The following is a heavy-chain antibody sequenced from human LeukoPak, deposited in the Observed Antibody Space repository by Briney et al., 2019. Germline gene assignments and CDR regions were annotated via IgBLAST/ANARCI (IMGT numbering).Heavy chain of an antibody. D-gene: IGHD7-27*01. J-gene: IGHJ4*02. CDR3: ARAANWGNEKETFDC. V-gene: IGHV4-34*01. CDR2: INHSGST. CDR1: GGSFSGYY. Sequence: SETLSLTCAVYGGSFSGYYWSWIRQPPGKGLEWIGEINHSGSTNYNPSLKSRVTISVDTSKNQFSLKLSSVTAADTAVYYCARAANWGNEKETFDCWGQGTLVTVSS.